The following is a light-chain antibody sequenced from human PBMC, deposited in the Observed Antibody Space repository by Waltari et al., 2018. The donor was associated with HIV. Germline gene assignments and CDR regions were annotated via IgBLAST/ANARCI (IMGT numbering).Light chain of an antibody. V-gene: IGLV3-25*03. Sequence: SYDLTQPPSVSVSPGQTARITCPGSGLGQQHSYWSQQKPRQAPKLVIRKETERPSVTRERFSGSSSGTTVTLTICGVLSEDEADYYCQAAATGGFYDVIFGGGTKLTVL. CDR3: QAAATGGFYDVI. J-gene: IGLJ2*01. CDR1: GLGQQH. CDR2: KET.